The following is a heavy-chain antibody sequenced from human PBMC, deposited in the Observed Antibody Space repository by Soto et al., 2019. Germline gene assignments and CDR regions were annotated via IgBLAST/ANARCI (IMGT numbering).Heavy chain of an antibody. D-gene: IGHD5-18*01. CDR3: ASLKLGYSTFDP. V-gene: IGHV4-30-4*01. CDR1: GGNIGSGDYY. J-gene: IGHJ5*02. CDR2: IYYSGST. Sequence: PSETQSLTSTVSGGNIGSGDYYWSWIRQPPGKGLEWIGYIYYSGSTYYNPSLKSRVTISVDTSKNQFSLKLSSVTAADTAVYYCASLKLGYSTFDPWGQGTLVTASS.